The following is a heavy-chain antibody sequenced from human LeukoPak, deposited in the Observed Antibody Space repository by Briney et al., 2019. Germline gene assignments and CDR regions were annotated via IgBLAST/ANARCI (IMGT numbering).Heavy chain of an antibody. Sequence: HPGGSLRLACAASGFSFSSYAMSWVRQAPGKGLEWVSDISGSGDSTDYADSVKGRFTISRDNSKNTLYVQINSLRAEDTAVYYCAKGGRYCVSTTCYCSHWGQGTLVTVSS. CDR3: AKGGRYCVSTTCYCSH. J-gene: IGHJ4*02. V-gene: IGHV3-23*01. CDR2: ISGSGDST. D-gene: IGHD2-2*01. CDR1: GFSFSSYA.